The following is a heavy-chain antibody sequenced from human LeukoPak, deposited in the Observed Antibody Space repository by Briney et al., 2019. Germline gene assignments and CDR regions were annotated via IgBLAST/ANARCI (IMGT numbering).Heavy chain of an antibody. CDR2: IYCSGST. J-gene: IGHJ5*02. CDR3: ARARATTWFDP. V-gene: IGHV4-30-4*01. CDR1: GGSISSGDYY. Sequence: KASETLSLTCTVSGGSISSGDYYWSWIRQPPGKGLEWIGYIYCSGSTYYNPSLKSRVTISVDTSKNQFSLKLSSVTAADTAVYYCARARATTWFDPWGQGTLVTVSS. D-gene: IGHD1-26*01.